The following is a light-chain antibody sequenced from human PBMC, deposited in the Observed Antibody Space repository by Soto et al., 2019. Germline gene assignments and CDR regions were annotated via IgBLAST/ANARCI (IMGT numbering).Light chain of an antibody. CDR1: SSNIGSKT. V-gene: IGLV1-44*01. J-gene: IGLJ1*01. CDR2: IND. CDR3: ASWDDRLKGYV. Sequence: QSVLTQPPSASGTPGQRVTISCSGSSSNIGSKTVNWYQQLPGTAPKLLIYINDQRPSGVPDRFSGSTSGTSVSLAISGLQSEDAADYYCASWDDRLKGYVFGTGTKVTVL.